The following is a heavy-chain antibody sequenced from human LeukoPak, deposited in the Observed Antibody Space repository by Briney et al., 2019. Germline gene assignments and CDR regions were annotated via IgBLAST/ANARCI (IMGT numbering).Heavy chain of an antibody. J-gene: IGHJ5*02. Sequence: GGSLRLSCAASGFTFSNYAMHWVRQAPGKGLEWVAVIAHDGRSKYYADSVKGRYTISRDNSKNTLYLQMNSLSAEDTAVYYCAKDMGDSFKNWFDPWGQGTLVTVSS. CDR2: IAHDGRSK. D-gene: IGHD2-21*02. CDR1: GFTFSNYA. V-gene: IGHV3-30*04. CDR3: AKDMGDSFKNWFDP.